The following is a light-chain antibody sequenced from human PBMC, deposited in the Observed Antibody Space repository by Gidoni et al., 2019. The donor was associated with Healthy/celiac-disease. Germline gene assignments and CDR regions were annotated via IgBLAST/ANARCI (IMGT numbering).Light chain of an antibody. CDR3: SSYTSSSFWV. V-gene: IGLV2-14*01. CDR2: DVS. Sequence: QSALTQPASVSGSPGQSITISCTGTSSDVGGYNDVSWYQQHPGKAPKLMIYDVSNRPSGVSNRFSGSKSGNTASLTISGLQAEDEADYYCSSYTSSSFWVFGGGTKLTVL. J-gene: IGLJ3*02. CDR1: SSDVGGYND.